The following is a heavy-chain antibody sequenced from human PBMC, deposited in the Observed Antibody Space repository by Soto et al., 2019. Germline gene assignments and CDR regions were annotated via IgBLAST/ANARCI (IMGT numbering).Heavy chain of an antibody. CDR1: GGSISSGGYY. D-gene: IGHD6-13*01. Sequence: QVQLQESGPGLVKPSQTLSLTCTVSGGSISSGGYYWSWIRQHPGKGLEWIGYIYYSGSTYYNPSLKSRVTISVDTSKNQFSLKLSSVTAADTAVYYCGRDSRSSSFNYYYYYGMDVWGQGTTVTVSS. J-gene: IGHJ6*02. V-gene: IGHV4-31*03. CDR2: IYYSGST. CDR3: GRDSRSSSFNYYYYYGMDV.